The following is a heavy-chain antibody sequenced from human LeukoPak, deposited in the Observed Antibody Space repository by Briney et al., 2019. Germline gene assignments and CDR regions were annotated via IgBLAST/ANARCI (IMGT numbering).Heavy chain of an antibody. CDR1: GGSISSYY. Sequence: SETLSLTCTVSGGSISSYYWSWIRQPPGKGLEWIGYIYYSGSTNYNPSLKSRVTISVDTSKNQFSRKLSSVTAADTAVYYCARDAGGYDILTGYNDAFDIWGQGTMVTVSS. V-gene: IGHV4-59*01. CDR3: ARDAGGYDILTGYNDAFDI. J-gene: IGHJ3*02. CDR2: IYYSGST. D-gene: IGHD3-9*01.